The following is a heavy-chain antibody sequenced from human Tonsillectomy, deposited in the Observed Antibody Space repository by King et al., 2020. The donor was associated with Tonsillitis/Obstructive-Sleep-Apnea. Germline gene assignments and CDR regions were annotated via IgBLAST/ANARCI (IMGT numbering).Heavy chain of an antibody. D-gene: IGHD6-13*01. CDR2: INLSGRT. V-gene: IGHV4-34*01. Sequence: VQLQQWGAGLLKPSETLSLTCAVYGGSFSGNYWSWIRQPPGKGLEWIGEINLSGRTNYNPSLKSRVTISVDTSKNQFSLKLSSVTAADTAVYYCARGSAAAANYYMDVWDKGTTVTVSS. CDR3: ARGSAAAANYYMDV. CDR1: GGSFSGNY. J-gene: IGHJ6*03.